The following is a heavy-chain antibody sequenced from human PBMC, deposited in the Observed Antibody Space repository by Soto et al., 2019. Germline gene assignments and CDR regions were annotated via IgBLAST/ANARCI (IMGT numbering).Heavy chain of an antibody. Sequence: TLSLTCTVSGGSIRSGGYYWSWVRQNPRRGLEWIGNIYYSGNTYYNPSLKSRLTISVDTSKNQFSLNLSSVTAADTAVYYCARDRLMATAGTARHYFGLDVWGQGTTVTVSS. CDR1: GGSIRSGGYY. D-gene: IGHD5-18*01. CDR3: ARDRLMATAGTARHYFGLDV. CDR2: IYYSGNT. V-gene: IGHV4-31*03. J-gene: IGHJ6*02.